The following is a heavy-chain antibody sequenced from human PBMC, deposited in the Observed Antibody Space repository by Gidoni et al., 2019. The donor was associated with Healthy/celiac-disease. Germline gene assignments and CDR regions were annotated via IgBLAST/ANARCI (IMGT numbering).Heavy chain of an antibody. Sequence: EVQLLESGGGLVEPGGSLRPSCDSSGFTFSSYAMSGVCPAPGQGLEWGSAVSGSGRSTYYADSVKGRFTISRDNSKNTMYLQMNSLRAEDTAVYYCAKAAHDFWSGYYLSGGGWGQGTLVTVSS. CDR2: VSGSGRST. D-gene: IGHD3-3*01. V-gene: IGHV3-23*01. CDR1: GFTFSSYA. CDR3: AKAAHDFWSGYYLSGGG. J-gene: IGHJ4*02.